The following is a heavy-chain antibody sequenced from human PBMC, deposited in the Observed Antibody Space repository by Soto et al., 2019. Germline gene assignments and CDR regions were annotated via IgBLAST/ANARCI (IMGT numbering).Heavy chain of an antibody. CDR2: IYYSGST. Sequence: QVQLQESGPGLVKPSQTLSLTCTVSSASISSADYYWSWIRQHPGKGLEWIAYIYYSGSTSYNPSLTSRVIISMDTSRDQFSLTLPSVTAADTAVYYCARARSRCGAACFDYWGQGTLVTVSS. D-gene: IGHD2-21*02. CDR3: ARARSRCGAACFDY. CDR1: SASISSADYY. V-gene: IGHV4-31*03. J-gene: IGHJ4*02.